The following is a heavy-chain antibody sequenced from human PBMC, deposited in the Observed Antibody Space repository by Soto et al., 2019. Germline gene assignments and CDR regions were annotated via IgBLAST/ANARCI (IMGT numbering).Heavy chain of an antibody. D-gene: IGHD2-15*01. CDR3: ARVIESFCCGASCLQNSFDL. Sequence: AVKVSCKASGGTFSSYAISWVRQAPAQGVEWMGGIIPIFGTANYAQKFQGRVTITADESTSTPYMELSSQRSEDTAGYYCARVIESFCCGASCLQNSFDLWGQGILVTVSS. CDR1: GGTFSSYA. CDR2: IIPIFGTA. J-gene: IGHJ5*02. V-gene: IGHV1-69*13.